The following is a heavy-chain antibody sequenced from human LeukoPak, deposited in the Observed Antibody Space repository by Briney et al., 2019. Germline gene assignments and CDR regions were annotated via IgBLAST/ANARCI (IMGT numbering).Heavy chain of an antibody. D-gene: IGHD3-22*01. CDR1: GFTFSSYA. CDR2: ISYDGSNK. Sequence: GGSLRLSCAASGFTFSSYAMHWVRQAPGKGLEWVAVISYDGSNKYYADSVKGRFTISRDNSKNTLYLQMNSLRAEDTAVYYCARDLVTYYDSSGYLDYWGQGTLVTVSS. CDR3: ARDLVTYYDSSGYLDY. V-gene: IGHV3-30-3*01. J-gene: IGHJ4*02.